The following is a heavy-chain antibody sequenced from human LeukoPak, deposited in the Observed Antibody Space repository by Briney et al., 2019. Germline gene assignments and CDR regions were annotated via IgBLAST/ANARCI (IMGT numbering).Heavy chain of an antibody. Sequence: GGSLRLSCAASGFTFSSYWMHWVRQAPGKGLVWASRINSDGSSTSYADSVRGRFSISRDNAKNTLYLQMSSLRAEDTAMYYCVKEKHILTSYDQSGNWGQGTLVTVSS. CDR2: INSDGSST. V-gene: IGHV3-74*01. CDR1: GFTFSSYW. J-gene: IGHJ4*02. CDR3: VKEKHILTSYDQSGN. D-gene: IGHD3-9*01.